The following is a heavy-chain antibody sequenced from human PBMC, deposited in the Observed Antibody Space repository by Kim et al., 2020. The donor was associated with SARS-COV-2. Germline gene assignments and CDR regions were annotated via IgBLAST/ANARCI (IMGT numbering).Heavy chain of an antibody. Sequence: SVKVSCKASGGTFSSYAISWVRQAPGQGLEWMGGIIPIFGTANYAQKFQGRVTITADESTSTAYMELSSLRSEDTAVYYCARELAARLLAAAGTSYYYYMDVWGKGTTVTVSS. CDR1: GGTFSSYA. D-gene: IGHD6-13*01. V-gene: IGHV1-69*13. CDR3: ARELAARLLAAAGTSYYYYMDV. CDR2: IIPIFGTA. J-gene: IGHJ6*03.